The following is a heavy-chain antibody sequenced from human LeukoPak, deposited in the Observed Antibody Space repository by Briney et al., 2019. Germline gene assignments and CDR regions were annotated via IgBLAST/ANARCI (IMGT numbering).Heavy chain of an antibody. CDR1: GFTFSSYY. J-gene: IGHJ4*02. Sequence: GGSLRLSCAASGFTFSSYYMSWVRLAPGKGLEWVSGIYGGGNSYCADSVAGRFTISRDNSRNTLYLQMHSLRSEDTAVYYCARELTVGATIDYWGQGTLVTVSS. CDR3: ARELTVGATIDY. V-gene: IGHV3-66*02. CDR2: IYGGGNS. D-gene: IGHD1-26*01.